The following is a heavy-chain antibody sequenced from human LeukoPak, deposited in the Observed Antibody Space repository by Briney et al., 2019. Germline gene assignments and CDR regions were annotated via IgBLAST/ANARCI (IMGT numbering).Heavy chain of an antibody. V-gene: IGHV1-69*05. D-gene: IGHD3-22*01. J-gene: IGHJ3*02. CDR3: ATSPTYYYDSSGQLGGAFDI. Sequence: SVKVSCKASGGTFSSYAISWVRQAPGQGLEWMGRIIPIFGTADYAQKFQGRVTITTDESTSTAYMELSSLRSEDTAVYYCATSPTYYYDSSGQLGGAFDIWGQGTMVTVSS. CDR2: IIPIFGTA. CDR1: GGTFSSYA.